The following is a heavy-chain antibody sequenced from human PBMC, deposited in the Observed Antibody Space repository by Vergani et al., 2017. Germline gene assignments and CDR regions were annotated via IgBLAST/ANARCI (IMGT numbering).Heavy chain of an antibody. J-gene: IGHJ4*02. Sequence: QVQLVQSGAEVKKPGASVKVSCKASGYTFTDYFMHWVRQAPGQGLEWMGWINPNSGGTNYAQKFQGRVTMTRDTSISTAYMELSNLRSDDTAVYYCARVGTSYNRDYFDYWGQGTVVTVSS. CDR1: GYTFTDYF. D-gene: IGHD2-2*01. CDR3: ARVGTSYNRDYFDY. V-gene: IGHV1-2*02. CDR2: INPNSGGT.